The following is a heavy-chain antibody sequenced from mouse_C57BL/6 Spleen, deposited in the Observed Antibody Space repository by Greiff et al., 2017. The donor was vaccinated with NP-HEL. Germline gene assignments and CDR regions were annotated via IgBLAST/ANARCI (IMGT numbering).Heavy chain of an antibody. CDR1: GYTFTSYW. CDR2: IDPNSGGT. D-gene: IGHD2-4*01. CDR3: ARTYYDYAGDYYFDY. J-gene: IGHJ2*01. Sequence: QVQLKQPGAELVKPGASVKLSCKASGYTFTSYWMHWVKQRPGRGLEWIGRIDPNSGGTKYNEKFKSKATLTVDKPSSTAYMQLRGLTSEDSAVYYCARTYYDYAGDYYFDYWGQGTTLTVSS. V-gene: IGHV1-72*01.